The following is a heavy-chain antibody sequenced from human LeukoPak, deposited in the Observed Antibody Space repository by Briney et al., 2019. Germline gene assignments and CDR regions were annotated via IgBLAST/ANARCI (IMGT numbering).Heavy chain of an antibody. Sequence: GGSLRLSCAASGFTFSSYAVSWVRQAPGKGLEWVSAISGSGGSTYYADSVKGRFTISRDNSKNTLYLQMNSLRAEDTAVYYCAKPTYPYYGSGSYYNGWGQGTLVTVSS. D-gene: IGHD3-10*01. CDR3: AKPTYPYYGSGSYYNG. V-gene: IGHV3-23*01. CDR2: ISGSGGST. J-gene: IGHJ4*02. CDR1: GFTFSSYA.